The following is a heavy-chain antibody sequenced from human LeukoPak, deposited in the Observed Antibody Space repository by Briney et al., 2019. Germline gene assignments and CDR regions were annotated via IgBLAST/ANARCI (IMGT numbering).Heavy chain of an antibody. CDR3: AKDHYVSGRYDAFDI. Sequence: PGGSLRLSCAASGXTFSSYAVSWVRQAPGEGLEWVSSITTSGGSTYYADSVKGRFTISRDNAKNTLYLQMNSLRAEDTAVYYCAKDHYVSGRYDAFDIWGQGTMVTVSS. CDR2: ITTSGGST. CDR1: GXTFSSYA. J-gene: IGHJ3*02. D-gene: IGHD3-10*01. V-gene: IGHV3-23*01.